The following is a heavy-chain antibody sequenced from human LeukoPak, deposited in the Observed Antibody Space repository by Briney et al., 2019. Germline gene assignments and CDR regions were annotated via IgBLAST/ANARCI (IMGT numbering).Heavy chain of an antibody. D-gene: IGHD6-13*01. J-gene: IGHJ4*02. Sequence: SVNVSCKASGGTFSSYAISWVRQAPGQGLEWMGGIIPIFGTANYAQKFQGRVTITADESTSTAYMELSSLRSEDTAVYYCARDAAARGPFDYWGQGTLVTVSS. CDR3: ARDAAARGPFDY. CDR1: GGTFSSYA. V-gene: IGHV1-69*13. CDR2: IIPIFGTA.